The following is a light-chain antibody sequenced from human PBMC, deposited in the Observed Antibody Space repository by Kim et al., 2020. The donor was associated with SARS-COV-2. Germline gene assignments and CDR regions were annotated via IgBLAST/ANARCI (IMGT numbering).Light chain of an antibody. CDR3: TQANSSPHT. CDR2: AAS. Sequence: DIQLTQSPSSVSASVGDRVTITCRASQGISSLLAWYQQKPGKAPNLLIYAASSLQSGVPSRFSGSGSGTDFTLTISSLQPEDSATYYCTQANSSPHTLGQGTKLEIK. V-gene: IGKV1-12*01. J-gene: IGKJ2*01. CDR1: QGISSL.